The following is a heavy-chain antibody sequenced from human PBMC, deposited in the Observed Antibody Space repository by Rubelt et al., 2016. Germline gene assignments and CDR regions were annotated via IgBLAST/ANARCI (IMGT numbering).Heavy chain of an antibody. D-gene: IGHD4-17*01. V-gene: IGHV3-9*01. Sequence: VQPGRSLRLSCAASGFSFDDYAMHWVRQAPGKGLEWVSSINWNSDSIGHADSVKGRFTISRDNAKNSLYLQMNSLRAEDTAVYYCARDRDYVSAFDIWGQGTMVTVSS. J-gene: IGHJ3*02. CDR1: GFSFDDYA. CDR2: INWNSDSI. CDR3: ARDRDYVSAFDI.